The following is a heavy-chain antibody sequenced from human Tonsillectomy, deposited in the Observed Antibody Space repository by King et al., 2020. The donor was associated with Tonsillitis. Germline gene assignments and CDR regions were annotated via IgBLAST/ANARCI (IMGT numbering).Heavy chain of an antibody. CDR3: ARALRDGYNHVGFDY. CDR2: IYYSGST. D-gene: IGHD5-24*01. J-gene: IGHJ4*02. Sequence: VQLQESGPGLVKPSQTLSLTCTVSGGSISSGDYYWSWIRQPPGEGLEWIGYIYYSGSTYYTPSRKSRVTISVDTSKKQFSLKLSSVTAADTAVYYCARALRDGYNHVGFDYWGQGTLVTVSS. CDR1: GGSISSGDYY. V-gene: IGHV4-30-4*01.